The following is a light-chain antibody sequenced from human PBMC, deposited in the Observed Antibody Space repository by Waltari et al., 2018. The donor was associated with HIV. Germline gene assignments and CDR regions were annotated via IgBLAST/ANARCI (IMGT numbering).Light chain of an antibody. V-gene: IGKV3-11*01. CDR1: QSVSSY. J-gene: IGKJ2*01. CDR2: DAS. CDR3: QQRSNWPLYT. Sequence: EIVLTQSTTTLPSSQEERANLSCRASQSVSSYLAWYQQKPGQAPRLLIYDASNRATGIPARFSGSGSGTDFTLTISSLEPEDFAVYYCQQRSNWPLYTFGQGTKLEIK.